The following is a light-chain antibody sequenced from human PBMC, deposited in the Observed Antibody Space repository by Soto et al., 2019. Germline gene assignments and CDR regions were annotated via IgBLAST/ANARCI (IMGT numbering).Light chain of an antibody. CDR1: QSLLHTNGYNY. CDR3: MQALQTPLT. J-gene: IGKJ4*01. Sequence: DIVMTQTPLSLPATPGEPASISCRSSQSLLHTNGYNYLDWYLQKPGQSPQLLISLGSDRASGVPDRFSGSGSGTEFTLKISRVEAEDVGVYYGMQALQTPLTFGGGTQVEIK. CDR2: LGS. V-gene: IGKV2-28*01.